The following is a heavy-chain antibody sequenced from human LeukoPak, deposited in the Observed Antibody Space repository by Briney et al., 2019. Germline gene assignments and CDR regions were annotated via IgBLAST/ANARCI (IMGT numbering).Heavy chain of an antibody. V-gene: IGHV3-23*01. J-gene: IGHJ6*04. CDR2: ISGSGGST. Sequence: GGSLRLSCGASGFTFSSYGMTWVRQAPGKGLEWVSAISGSGGSTYYADSVKGRFTISRDNAKNSLYLQMNSLRAEDTAVYYCAELGITMIGGVWGKGTTVTIPS. CDR1: GFTFSSYG. CDR3: AELGITMIGGV. D-gene: IGHD3-10*02.